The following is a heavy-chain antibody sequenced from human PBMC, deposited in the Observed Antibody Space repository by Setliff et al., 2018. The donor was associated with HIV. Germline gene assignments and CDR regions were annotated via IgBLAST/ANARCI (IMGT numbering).Heavy chain of an antibody. V-gene: IGHV4-38-2*01. CDR2: IYHLENT. J-gene: IGHJ4*02. Sequence: PSETLSLTCAVSGYSIRDNFFWGWIRQPPGKGLEWIGSIYHLENTYDNPSLKSRITLSVDKSKNVFSLKLKSVTAADTAVYYCARHKTHEYGGNTIYFDSWGQGTLVTVSS. CDR3: ARHKTHEYGGNTIYFDS. D-gene: IGHD2-15*01. CDR1: GYSIRDNFF.